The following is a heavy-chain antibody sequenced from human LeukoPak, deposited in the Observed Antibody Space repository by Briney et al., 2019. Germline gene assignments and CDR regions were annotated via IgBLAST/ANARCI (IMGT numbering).Heavy chain of an antibody. D-gene: IGHD3-22*01. V-gene: IGHV4-39*01. CDR2: IYYSGST. Sequence: SETLSLTCTVSGGSISSSSYYWGWIRQPPGKGLEWIGSIYYSGSTYYNPSLKSRVTISVDTSKDQFSLKLSSVTAADTAVYYCASLSNYYYDSSGYYPDPPWYYGMDVWGQGTTVTVSS. J-gene: IGHJ6*02. CDR1: GGSISSSSYY. CDR3: ASLSNYYYDSSGYYPDPPWYYGMDV.